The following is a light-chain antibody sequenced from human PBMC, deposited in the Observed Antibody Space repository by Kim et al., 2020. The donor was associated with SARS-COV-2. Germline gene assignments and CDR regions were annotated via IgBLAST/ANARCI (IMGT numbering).Light chain of an antibody. CDR2: GAS. CDR3: QQYGSSPMYT. Sequence: SRGEEAPLACSASQSVSSSYIACYQQKPGQAPRLLIYGASSRATGIPDRFSGSGSGTDFTLTISRLEPEDFAVYYCQQYGSSPMYTFGQGTKLEI. V-gene: IGKV3-20*01. CDR1: QSVSSSY. J-gene: IGKJ2*01.